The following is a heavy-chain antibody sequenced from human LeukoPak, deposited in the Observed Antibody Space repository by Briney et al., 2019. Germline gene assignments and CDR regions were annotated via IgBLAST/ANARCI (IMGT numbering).Heavy chain of an antibody. V-gene: IGHV4-61*08. CDR2: IYDSGST. D-gene: IGHD4-17*01. CDR3: ARAAGRGYGDLDY. CDR1: GGSISGGGYY. Sequence: KPSQTLSLTCTVSGGSISGGGYYWSWIRQPPGKGLEWIGYIYDSGSTNYNPSLKSRVTISLDTSKSQFSLKLTSVTAADTAVYYCARAAGRGYGDLDYWGQGTLVTVSS. J-gene: IGHJ4*02.